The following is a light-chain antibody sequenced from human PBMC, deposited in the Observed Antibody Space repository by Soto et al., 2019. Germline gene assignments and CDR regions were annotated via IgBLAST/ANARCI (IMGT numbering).Light chain of an antibody. Sequence: EIVLAQSPGTLSMSPGERATLSCRASQSVTNSFLAWYQQKPGQAPRLLIYGASRRATGIPDRFTGSGSGTDVTLTISRLESEDFAVYYCQQYVSSPWAFGQGTKVEI. CDR3: QQYVSSPWA. CDR2: GAS. J-gene: IGKJ1*01. V-gene: IGKV3-20*01. CDR1: QSVTNSF.